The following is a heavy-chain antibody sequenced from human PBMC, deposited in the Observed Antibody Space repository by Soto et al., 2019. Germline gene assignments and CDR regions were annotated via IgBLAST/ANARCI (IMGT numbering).Heavy chain of an antibody. Sequence: GGSLRLSCAASGFTFSSCGMHWVRQAPGKGLEWVAVISYDGSNKYYADSVKGRFTISRDNSKNTLYLQMNSLRAEDTAVYYCAKDRMIPTSYYYYYYGMDVWGQGTTVTVSS. D-gene: IGHD3-22*01. CDR1: GFTFSSCG. CDR3: AKDRMIPTSYYYYYYGMDV. CDR2: ISYDGSNK. J-gene: IGHJ6*02. V-gene: IGHV3-30*18.